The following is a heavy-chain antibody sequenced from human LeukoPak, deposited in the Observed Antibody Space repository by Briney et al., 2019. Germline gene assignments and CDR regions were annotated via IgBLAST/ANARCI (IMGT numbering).Heavy chain of an antibody. D-gene: IGHD1-1*01. Sequence: SETLSLTCAASGYSISSGYYWGWIRQPPGKGLEWIGSIYHSGSTYYNPSLKSRVTISVDTSKNQFSLKLSSVTAADTAVYYCARRTTSGVDAFDIWGQGTMVTVSS. J-gene: IGHJ3*02. CDR1: GYSISSGYY. CDR3: ARRTTSGVDAFDI. CDR2: IYHSGST. V-gene: IGHV4-38-2*01.